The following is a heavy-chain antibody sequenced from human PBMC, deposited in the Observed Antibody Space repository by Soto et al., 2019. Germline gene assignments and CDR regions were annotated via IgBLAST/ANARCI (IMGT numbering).Heavy chain of an antibody. CDR2: IKQDGSEK. Sequence: PGGSLRLSCAASGFTFSSYWMSWVRQAPGKGLEWVANIKQDGSEKYYVDSVKGRFTISRDNAKNSLYLQMNSLRSEDTAVYYCARRQYYDFWSGYYSFDYWGQGTLVTVSS. CDR3: ARRQYYDFWSGYYSFDY. CDR1: GFTFSSYW. V-gene: IGHV3-7*03. D-gene: IGHD3-3*01. J-gene: IGHJ4*02.